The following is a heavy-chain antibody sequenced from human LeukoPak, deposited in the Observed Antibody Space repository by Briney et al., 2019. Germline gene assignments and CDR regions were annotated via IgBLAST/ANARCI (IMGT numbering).Heavy chain of an antibody. CDR2: ISYDGSNK. J-gene: IGHJ4*02. D-gene: IGHD6-19*01. V-gene: IGHV3-30*18. CDR1: GFTFSSYS. CDR3: AKGGYSSGWYDY. Sequence: GGSLRLSCAASGFTFSSYSMNWVRQAPGKGLEWVAVISYDGSNKYYADSVKGRFTISRDNSKNTLYLQMNSLRAEDTAVYYCAKGGYSSGWYDYWGQGTLVTVSS.